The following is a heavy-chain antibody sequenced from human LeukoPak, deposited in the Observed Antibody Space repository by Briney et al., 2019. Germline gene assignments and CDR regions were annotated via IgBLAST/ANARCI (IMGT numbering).Heavy chain of an antibody. CDR2: ISGSGAHT. V-gene: IGHV3-23*01. CDR3: AREYYYDSSEAFDI. CDR1: EITFSTYA. J-gene: IGHJ3*02. Sequence: PGGSLRLSCAASEITFSTYAMTWVRQAPGKGLEWVSSISGSGAHTYYADSVKGRFTISRDNSKNTLYLQMNSLRAEDTAVYYCAREYYYDSSEAFDIWGQGTMVTVSS. D-gene: IGHD3-22*01.